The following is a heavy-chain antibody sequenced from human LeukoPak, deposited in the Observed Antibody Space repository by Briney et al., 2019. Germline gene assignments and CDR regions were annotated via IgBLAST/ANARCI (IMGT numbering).Heavy chain of an antibody. CDR2: INPNSGGT. Sequence: ASVRVSCKASGYTFTSYGINWVRQAPGQGLEWMGWINPNSGGTNYAQKFQGRVTMTRDTSISTAYMGLSRLRSDDTAVYYCARAYPSSWYEANDAFDIWGQGTMVTVSS. CDR1: GYTFTSYG. D-gene: IGHD6-13*01. CDR3: ARAYPSSWYEANDAFDI. V-gene: IGHV1-2*02. J-gene: IGHJ3*02.